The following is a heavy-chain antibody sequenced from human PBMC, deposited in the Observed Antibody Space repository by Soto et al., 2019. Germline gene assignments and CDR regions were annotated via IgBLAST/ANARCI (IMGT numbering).Heavy chain of an antibody. D-gene: IGHD6-19*01. J-gene: IGHJ6*03. CDR1: GGSISSYY. Sequence: QVQLQESGPGLVKPSETLSLTCTVSGGSISSYYWSWIRQPPGKGLEWIGYIYYSGSTNYNPSLKSRVTISVDTSKSQFSLKLSSVTAADTAVYYCVGQSSGWYLEYYYYYYMDVWGKGTTVTVSS. CDR3: VGQSSGWYLEYYYYYYMDV. V-gene: IGHV4-59*08. CDR2: IYYSGST.